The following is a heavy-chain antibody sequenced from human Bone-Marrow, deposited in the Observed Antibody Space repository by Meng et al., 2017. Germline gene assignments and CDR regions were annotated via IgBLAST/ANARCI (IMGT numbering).Heavy chain of an antibody. D-gene: IGHD2-8*01. CDR3: ARRRGNDHPQDGMDV. Sequence: GESLKISCAASGFIFSSYGMSWVRQAPGKGLEWVAVISYDGSNKYYADSVKGRFTISRDDSKNTLYLQMNSLRAEDTAVYYCARRRGNDHPQDGMDVWGQGTMVTVSS. CDR2: ISYDGSNK. V-gene: IGHV3-30*03. CDR1: GFIFSSYG. J-gene: IGHJ6*02.